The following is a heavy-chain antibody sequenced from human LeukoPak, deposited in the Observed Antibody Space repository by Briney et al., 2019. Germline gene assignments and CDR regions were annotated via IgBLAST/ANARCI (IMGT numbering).Heavy chain of an antibody. D-gene: IGHD3-9*01. CDR2: ISSSGSTI. Sequence: GGSLRLSCAASRFTFRDYYMSWIRQAPGKGLEWVSYISSSGSTIYYADSVKGRFTISRDNAKNSLYLQMNSLIAEDTAVYYCARVRYFDWLSRAFDYWGQGTLVTVSS. CDR3: ARVRYFDWLSRAFDY. J-gene: IGHJ4*02. CDR1: RFTFRDYY. V-gene: IGHV3-11*01.